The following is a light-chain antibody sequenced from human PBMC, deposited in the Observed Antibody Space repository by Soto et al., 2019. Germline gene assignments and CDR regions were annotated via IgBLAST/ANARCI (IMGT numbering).Light chain of an antibody. CDR1: QSVNNNY. V-gene: IGKV3-20*01. CDR2: GAS. CDR3: QQYGSSPYT. J-gene: IGKJ2*01. Sequence: EIVLTQSPGTLSLSPGERATLSCRASQSVNNNYLGWYQQKPGQAPRLLIFGASNRATGIPDRFSGSGSGTDFTLTISRLEPEDFAVYYCQQYGSSPYTFGRGTKLEIK.